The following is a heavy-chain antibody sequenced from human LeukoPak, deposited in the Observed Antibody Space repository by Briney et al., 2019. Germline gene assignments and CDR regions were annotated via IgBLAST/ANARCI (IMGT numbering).Heavy chain of an antibody. Sequence: PSETLSLTCTVSGGSISSYYWSWIRQPPGKGLEWIGYIYYSGSTNYNPSLKSRVTISVDTSKNQFSLKLSSVTAADTAVYYCARDGGNGLYDFWSGYGYYYYMDVWGKGTTVTVSS. J-gene: IGHJ6*03. V-gene: IGHV4-59*01. CDR1: GGSISSYY. CDR2: IYYSGST. CDR3: ARDGGNGLYDFWSGYGYYYYMDV. D-gene: IGHD3-3*01.